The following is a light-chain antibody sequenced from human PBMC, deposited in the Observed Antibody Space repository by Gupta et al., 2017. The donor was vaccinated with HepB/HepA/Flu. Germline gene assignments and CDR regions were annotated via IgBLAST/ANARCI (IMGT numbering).Light chain of an antibody. CDR2: KDT. V-gene: IGLV3-25*03. CDR3: QSEDSSGTSVV. CDR1: ALRNKF. Sequence: SYELTQPPSVSVSPGQTARITCSGDALRNKFVCWYQQKPGQAPVLLSYKDTQRPSGIPERISGSSSGATVKLTISGVQSEDEADDDGQSEDSSGTSVVCGGGTKLTVL. J-gene: IGLJ2*01.